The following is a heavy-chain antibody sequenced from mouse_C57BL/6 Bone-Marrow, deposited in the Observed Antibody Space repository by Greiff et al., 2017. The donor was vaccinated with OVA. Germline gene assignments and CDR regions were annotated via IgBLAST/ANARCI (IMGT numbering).Heavy chain of an antibody. D-gene: IGHD1-1*01. Sequence: VQVVESGAELARPGASVKMSCKASGYTFTSYTMHWVKQRPGQGLEWIGYINPSSGYTKYNQKFKNKATLTADKSSSTAYMQLSSLTSEDSAVYYCAREFTTVAYWYFDVWGTGTTVTVSS. V-gene: IGHV1-4*01. J-gene: IGHJ1*03. CDR3: AREFTTVAYWYFDV. CDR1: GYTFTSYT. CDR2: INPSSGYT.